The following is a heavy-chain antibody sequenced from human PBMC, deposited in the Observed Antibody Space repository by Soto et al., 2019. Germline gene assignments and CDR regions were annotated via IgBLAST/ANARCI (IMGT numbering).Heavy chain of an antibody. D-gene: IGHD4-4*01. CDR3: ARHPRDDYNYGGSGIFDY. V-gene: IGHV4-39*01. CDR1: GGSISSRTFW. J-gene: IGHJ4*02. CDR2: MYYSGRS. Sequence: QLQLQESGPGLVKPSETLSLTCSVSGGSISSRTFWWAWIRQPPGKGLEWIGAMYYSGRSYSSPSLNSRVTLSVDTSMNKLSLNLNAVTAADTAVYYCARHPRDDYNYGGSGIFDYWGQGTLVNVSS.